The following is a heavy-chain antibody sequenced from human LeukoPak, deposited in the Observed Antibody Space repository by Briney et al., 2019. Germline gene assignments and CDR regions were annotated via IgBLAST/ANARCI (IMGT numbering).Heavy chain of an antibody. D-gene: IGHD3-10*01. CDR1: GGSFSGYY. CDR3: ARGLITMVRGVIIINWFDP. CDR2: INHSGST. V-gene: IGHV4-34*01. Sequence: PSETLSLTCAVYGGSFSGYYWSWIRQPPGKGLEWIGEINHSGSTNYNPSLKSRVTISVDTSKNQFSLKLSSVTAADTAVYYCARGLITMVRGVIIINWFDPWGQGTLVTVSS. J-gene: IGHJ5*02.